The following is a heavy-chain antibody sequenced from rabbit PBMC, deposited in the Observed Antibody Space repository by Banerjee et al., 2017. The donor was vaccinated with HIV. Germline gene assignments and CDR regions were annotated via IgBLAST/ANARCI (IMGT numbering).Heavy chain of an antibody. Sequence: QEQLEESGGDLVKPEGSLTLTCTASGFSFSSTYWISWVRQAPGKGLEWIACINTSSGNTVYASWAKGRFTISKTSSTTVTLQMTTLTAADTATYFCARSYAGYTDTSLHLWGPGTLVTVS. D-gene: IGHD7-1*01. CDR3: ARSYAGYTDTSLHL. J-gene: IGHJ4*01. CDR2: INTSSGNT. V-gene: IGHV1S45*01. CDR1: GFSFSSTYW.